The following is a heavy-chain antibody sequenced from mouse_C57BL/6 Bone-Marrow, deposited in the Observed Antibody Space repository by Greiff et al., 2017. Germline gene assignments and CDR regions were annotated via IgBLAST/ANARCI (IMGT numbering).Heavy chain of an antibody. Sequence: SGPELVKPGASVKLSCKASGYTFTSYDINWVKQRPGQGLEWIGWIYPRDGSTKYNEKFKGKATLTVDTSSSTAYMELHSLTSEDSAVYFCARDYGSSYLYFDVWGTGTTVTVSS. V-gene: IGHV1-85*01. CDR3: ARDYGSSYLYFDV. J-gene: IGHJ1*03. CDR2: IYPRDGST. D-gene: IGHD1-1*01. CDR1: GYTFTSYD.